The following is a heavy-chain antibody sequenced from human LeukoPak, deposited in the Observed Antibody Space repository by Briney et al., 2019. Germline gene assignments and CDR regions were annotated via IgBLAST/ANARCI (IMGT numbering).Heavy chain of an antibody. D-gene: IGHD2-8*01. V-gene: IGHV1-8*01. J-gene: IGHJ6*03. Sequence: ASVKVSCKASGYTFTSYDINWVRQATGQGLEWMGWMNPNSGNTGYAQKFQGRVTMTRNTSISTAYMELSSLRSEDTAMYYCAKDLAVSNYYYMDVWGKGTTVTVSS. CDR2: MNPNSGNT. CDR1: GYTFTSYD. CDR3: AKDLAVSNYYYMDV.